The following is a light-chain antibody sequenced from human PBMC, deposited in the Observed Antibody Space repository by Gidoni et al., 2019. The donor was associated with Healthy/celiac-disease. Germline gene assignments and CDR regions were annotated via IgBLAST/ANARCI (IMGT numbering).Light chain of an antibody. J-gene: IGKJ2*01. Sequence: IVLTQSPATLSLSPGERATLSCRASQSVSSYLAWYQQKPGQAPRLLIYEASNRATGIPARFSGSGSGTDFTLTISSLEPEDFAVYYCQQRSNWPPNTFGQGTKLEIK. CDR3: QQRSNWPPNT. CDR1: QSVSSY. CDR2: EAS. V-gene: IGKV3-11*01.